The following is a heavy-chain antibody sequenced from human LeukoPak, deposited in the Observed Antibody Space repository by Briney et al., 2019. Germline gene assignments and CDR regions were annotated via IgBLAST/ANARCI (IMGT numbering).Heavy chain of an antibody. Sequence: PSETLSLTCTVSGNSISSGDNYWSWIRQPAGKGLEWIGRIYTSGSTNYNPSLKSRVTISGDTSKNQFSLRLSSVTAADTAVYYCARAWTGYSYGDYWGQGTLVTVSS. V-gene: IGHV4-61*02. CDR3: ARAWTGYSYGDY. CDR1: GNSISSGDNY. J-gene: IGHJ4*02. D-gene: IGHD5-18*01. CDR2: IYTSGST.